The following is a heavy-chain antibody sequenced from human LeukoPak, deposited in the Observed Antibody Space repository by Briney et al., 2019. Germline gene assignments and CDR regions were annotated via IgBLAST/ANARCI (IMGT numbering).Heavy chain of an antibody. J-gene: IGHJ4*02. D-gene: IGHD3/OR15-3a*01. V-gene: IGHV4-39*01. Sequence: SETLSLTCTVSGGAISSSDYYWGWVRQPPGKGLEWIGSIYHSGSSYDNPSLKSRVAMSVDTSKNQFSLRLTSVTAADTAVYYCARQTGSGLFILPGGQGTLVTVSS. CDR1: GGAISSSDYY. CDR2: IYHSGSS. CDR3: ARQTGSGLFILP.